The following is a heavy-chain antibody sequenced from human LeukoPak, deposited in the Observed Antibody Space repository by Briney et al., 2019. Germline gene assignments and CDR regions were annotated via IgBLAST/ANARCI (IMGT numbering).Heavy chain of an antibody. D-gene: IGHD2-15*01. CDR2: INPNSGGT. V-gene: IGHV1-2*06. CDR1: GYTFTDYY. J-gene: IGHJ4*02. Sequence: ASVKVSCKASGYTFTDYYMHWVRQAPGQGLEWMGRINPNSGGTNYAQKFQGRVTMTRDTSISTAYVELSRLRSDDTAVYYCAREPGGGGSTIDYWGQGTLVTVSS. CDR3: AREPGGGGSTIDY.